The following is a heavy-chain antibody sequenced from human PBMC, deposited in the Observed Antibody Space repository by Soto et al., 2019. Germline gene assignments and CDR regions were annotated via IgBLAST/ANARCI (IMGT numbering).Heavy chain of an antibody. J-gene: IGHJ4*02. Sequence: SATLSLTCTVSGGSISSYYWSWIRQPPGKGLEWIGYIYYSGSTNYNPSLKSRVTISVDTSKNQFSLKLSSVTAADTAVYYCARGGCSGGSCYSYYFDYWGQGTLVTVSS. D-gene: IGHD2-15*01. CDR2: IYYSGST. V-gene: IGHV4-59*01. CDR1: GGSISSYY. CDR3: ARGGCSGGSCYSYYFDY.